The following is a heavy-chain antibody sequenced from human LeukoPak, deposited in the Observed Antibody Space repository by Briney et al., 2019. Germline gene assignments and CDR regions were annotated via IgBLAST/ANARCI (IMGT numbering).Heavy chain of an antibody. CDR3: AKVDLDILTGYSNFDY. J-gene: IGHJ4*02. D-gene: IGHD3-9*01. CDR2: ISYDGSNK. V-gene: IGHV3-30-3*01. CDR1: GFTFSSYA. Sequence: GGSLRLSCAASGFTFSSYAMHWVRQAPGKGLVWVAIISYDGSNKYYADSVKGRFTIPRDNSKNTLYLQMNSLRAEDTAVYYCAKVDLDILTGYSNFDYWGQGTLVTVSS.